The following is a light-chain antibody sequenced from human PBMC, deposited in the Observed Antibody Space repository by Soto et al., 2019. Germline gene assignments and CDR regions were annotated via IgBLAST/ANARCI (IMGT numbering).Light chain of an antibody. CDR3: QQRSSWPRIT. Sequence: EIVLTPSPGTLSLSQGERATLSCRASQSVGSSYLAWYQQKPGQAPRLLIYDASNRAPGIPARFSGSGSGTDFTLTISSLEPDDFAVYYCQQRSSWPRITFGQGTRLEIK. J-gene: IGKJ5*01. CDR1: QSVGSSY. V-gene: IGKV3-11*01. CDR2: DAS.